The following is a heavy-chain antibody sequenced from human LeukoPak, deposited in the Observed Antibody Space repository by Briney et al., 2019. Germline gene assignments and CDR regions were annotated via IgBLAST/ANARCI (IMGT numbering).Heavy chain of an antibody. D-gene: IGHD3-10*01. Sequence: GGSLRLSCAASGFTLSSYAMSWVRQAPGKGLEWVSTINDSGGSTYSADSVRGRFTISRDNSKSTLSLQMNSLRAEDTAVYFCAKGTPPHYYGSGSFYTAFDYWGQGTLVTVYS. J-gene: IGHJ4*02. CDR1: GFTLSSYA. V-gene: IGHV3-23*01. CDR2: INDSGGST. CDR3: AKGTPPHYYGSGSFYTAFDY.